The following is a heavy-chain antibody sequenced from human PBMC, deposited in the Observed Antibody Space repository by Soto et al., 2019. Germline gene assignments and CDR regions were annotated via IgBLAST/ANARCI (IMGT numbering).Heavy chain of an antibody. V-gene: IGHV5-51*01. CDR3: ARRRDILTGYYNFDY. D-gene: IGHD3-9*01. CDR1: GYSFTSYW. J-gene: IGHJ4*02. CDR2: IYPGDSDT. Sequence: PGESLKISCKGSGYSFTSYWIGWVRQMPGKGLEWMGIIYPGDSDTRYSPSFQGQVTISADKSISTAYLQWSSLKASDTAMYYYARRRDILTGYYNFDYWGQGTLVTVSS.